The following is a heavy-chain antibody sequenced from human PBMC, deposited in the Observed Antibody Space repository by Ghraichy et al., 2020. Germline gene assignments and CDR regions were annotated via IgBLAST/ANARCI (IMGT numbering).Heavy chain of an antibody. CDR2: TYSRSKWYY. CDR3: ARQALNRGQIDY. CDR1: GDSVSGKSVV. V-gene: IGHV6-1*01. J-gene: IGHJ4*02. Sequence: SQTLSLTCAISGDSVSGKSVVWNWIRQSPSRGLEWLGRTYSRSKWYYDYAVSVKSRITITPDTSKNQFSLQLNSVTPEDTAVYYCARQALNRGQIDYWGQGPLAPASS.